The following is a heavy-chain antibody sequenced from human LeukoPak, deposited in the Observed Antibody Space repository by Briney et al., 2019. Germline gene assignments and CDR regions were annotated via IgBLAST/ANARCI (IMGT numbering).Heavy chain of an antibody. Sequence: ASVNVSCKASGGTFTSYAMNWVRQAPGQGLEWMGWINTNTGNPTYAQGFTGRFVFSLDTSVSTAYLQISSLKAEDTAVYYCARGVPAAHIRNWGQGTLVTVSS. D-gene: IGHD2-2*01. CDR3: ARGVPAAHIRN. CDR1: GGTFTSYA. V-gene: IGHV7-4-1*02. J-gene: IGHJ4*02. CDR2: INTNTGNP.